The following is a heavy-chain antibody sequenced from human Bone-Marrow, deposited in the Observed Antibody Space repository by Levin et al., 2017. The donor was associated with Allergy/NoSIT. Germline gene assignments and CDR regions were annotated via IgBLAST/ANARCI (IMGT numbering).Heavy chain of an antibody. V-gene: IGHV3-13*01. Sequence: PGGSLRLSCAASGFTFSTYDMHWVRQATGEGLEWVSAISAAGHTYYAGSVRGRFTISREIAKNSLYLQMNSLRAGDTAVYYCVRGPRLPYSSSPWDDTFDIWGQGTMDTVSS. D-gene: IGHD6-6*01. J-gene: IGHJ3*02. CDR1: GFTFSTYD. CDR3: VRGPRLPYSSSPWDDTFDI. CDR2: ISAAGHT.